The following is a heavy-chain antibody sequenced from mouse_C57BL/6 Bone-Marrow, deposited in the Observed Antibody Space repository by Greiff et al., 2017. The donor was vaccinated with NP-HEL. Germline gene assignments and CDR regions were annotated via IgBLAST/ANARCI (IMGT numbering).Heavy chain of an antibody. Sequence: EVQLQQSGTVLARPGASVKMSCKTSGYTFTSYWMHWVKQRPGQGLEWIGAIYPGNSDTSYNQKFKGKAKLTAVTSASTAYMELSSLTNEDSAVYYCTRWLLRGYYAMDYWGQGTSVTVSS. CDR2: IYPGNSDT. V-gene: IGHV1-5*01. CDR1: GYTFTSYW. CDR3: TRWLLRGYYAMDY. J-gene: IGHJ4*01. D-gene: IGHD2-3*01.